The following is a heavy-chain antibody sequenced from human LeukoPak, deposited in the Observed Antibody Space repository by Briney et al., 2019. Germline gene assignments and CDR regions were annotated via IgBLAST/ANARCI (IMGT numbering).Heavy chain of an antibody. J-gene: IGHJ4*02. CDR1: GGTFSSYA. CDR2: IIPIFGTA. D-gene: IGHD2-2*01. V-gene: IGHV1-69*01. CDR3: ASVLGDTSPSFDY. Sequence: SVKVSCKASGGTFSSYAISWVRQAPGQGLEWMGGIIPIFGTANYAQKFQGRVTITADESTSTAYMELSSLRSEDTAVYYCASVLGDTSPSFDYWGQGTLVTVSS.